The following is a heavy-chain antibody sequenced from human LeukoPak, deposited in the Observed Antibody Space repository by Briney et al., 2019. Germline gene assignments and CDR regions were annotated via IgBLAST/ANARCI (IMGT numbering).Heavy chain of an antibody. CDR2: IYYSGST. Sequence: SETLSLTCTVSGGSISIYYWSWIRQPPGKGLEWIGYIYYSGSTNYNPSLKSRVTISVDTSKNQFSLKLSSVTAADTAVYYCARGDSSGWPYYYYYYMDVWGKGTTVTISS. J-gene: IGHJ6*03. V-gene: IGHV4-59*01. D-gene: IGHD6-19*01. CDR3: ARGDSSGWPYYYYYYMDV. CDR1: GGSISIYY.